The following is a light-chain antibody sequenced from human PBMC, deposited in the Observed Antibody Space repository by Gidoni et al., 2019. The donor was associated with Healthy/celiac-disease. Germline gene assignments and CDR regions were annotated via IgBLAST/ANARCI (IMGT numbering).Light chain of an antibody. CDR2: AAS. V-gene: IGKV1-27*01. J-gene: IGKJ1*01. CDR3: QKYNSAPRT. CDR1: QGISKY. Sequence: QMTQSPSSLSASVGDRVTITRRASQGISKYLAWYQQKPGKVPKLLIYAASTLQSGVPARFSGSGSGTDFTLTISSLQPEDVATYYCQKYNSAPRTFGQGTKVEIK.